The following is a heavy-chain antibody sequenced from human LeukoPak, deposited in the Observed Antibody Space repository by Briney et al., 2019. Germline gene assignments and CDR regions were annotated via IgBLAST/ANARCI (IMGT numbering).Heavy chain of an antibody. CDR2: IYYSGST. D-gene: IGHD2-2*01. Sequence: PSQTLSLTCTVSGGSISSGGYYWSWIRQHPGKGLEWIGYIYYSGSTYYNPSLKSRVTISVDTSKNQFSLKLSSVTAADTAVYYCARETPCCSSTSCYRGPNYYYGMDVWGQGTTVTVSS. CDR1: GGSISSGGYY. V-gene: IGHV4-31*03. J-gene: IGHJ6*02. CDR3: ARETPCCSSTSCYRGPNYYYGMDV.